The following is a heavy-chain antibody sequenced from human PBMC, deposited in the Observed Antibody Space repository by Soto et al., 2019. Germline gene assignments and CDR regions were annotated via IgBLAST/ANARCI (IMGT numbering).Heavy chain of an antibody. D-gene: IGHD3-3*01. CDR3: ARDLTGDFAPYYYYGMDV. J-gene: IGHJ6*02. CDR1: GYTFTNYG. V-gene: IGHV1-18*01. CDR2: ISAYNGST. Sequence: ASVKVSCKASGYTFTNYGLSWVRQAPGQGLEWMGWISAYNGSTNYAQKLQGRVTMTTDTSTSTAYMELRSLRSDDTAVYYCARDLTGDFAPYYYYGMDVWGQGTTVTVSS.